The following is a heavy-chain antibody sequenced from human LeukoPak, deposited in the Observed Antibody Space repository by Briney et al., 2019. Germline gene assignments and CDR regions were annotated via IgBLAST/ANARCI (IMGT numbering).Heavy chain of an antibody. D-gene: IGHD3-22*01. CDR2: ISGSGGST. Sequence: GGSLRLSCTASGFTFSSYAMSWVRQAPGKGLEWVSAISGSGGSTYYADSVKGRFTISRDNSKNTLYLQMNSLRAEDTAVYYCAKAVTYYYDSSGYSTQSYGEFDYWGQGTLVTVSS. CDR3: AKAVTYYYDSSGYSTQSYGEFDY. J-gene: IGHJ4*02. V-gene: IGHV3-23*01. CDR1: GFTFSSYA.